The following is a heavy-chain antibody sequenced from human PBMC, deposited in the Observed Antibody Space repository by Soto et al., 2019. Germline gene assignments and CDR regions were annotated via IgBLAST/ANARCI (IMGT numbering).Heavy chain of an antibody. D-gene: IGHD3-22*01. J-gene: IGHJ3*01. CDR1: GFTFRSYG. CDR3: AKETYDLNAFDV. CDR2: ISYDGSGK. Sequence: QVQLVESGGGVVQPGRSLRLSCEVSGFTFRSYGMHWARQAPGKGLEWVATISYDGSGKYYAASVKGRFAISRDSPKNTLYLQMDSLRAEDTAVYYCAKETYDLNAFDVWGRGTMVTVSS. V-gene: IGHV3-30*18.